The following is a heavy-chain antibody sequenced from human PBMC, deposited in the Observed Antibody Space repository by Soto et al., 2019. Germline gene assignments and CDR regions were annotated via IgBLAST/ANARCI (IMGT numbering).Heavy chain of an antibody. J-gene: IGHJ4*02. Sequence: GGSLRLSCAASGFTFSSYAMSWVRQAPGKGLEWVSAISGSGGSTYYADSVKGRFTISRDNSKNTLYLQMNSLRAEDTAVYYCAKENFDWLAAAGTSFDYWGQGTLVTVSS. D-gene: IGHD6-13*01. CDR3: AKENFDWLAAAGTSFDY. CDR2: ISGSGGST. V-gene: IGHV3-23*01. CDR1: GFTFSSYA.